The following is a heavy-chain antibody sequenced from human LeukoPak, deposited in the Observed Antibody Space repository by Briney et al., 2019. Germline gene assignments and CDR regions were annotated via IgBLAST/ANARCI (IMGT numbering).Heavy chain of an antibody. J-gene: IGHJ4*02. CDR1: GFSFTNFW. Sequence: GGSLRLSCAVSGFSFTNFWMSWVRQAPGRGLEWVANIHPEGNEKYHVESVKGRFTISRDNTKNLLFLQMNGLRVEDTTVYYCARGDAFSGDHWGQGTLVTVSS. CDR3: ARGDAFSGDH. V-gene: IGHV3-7*04. CDR2: IHPEGNEK.